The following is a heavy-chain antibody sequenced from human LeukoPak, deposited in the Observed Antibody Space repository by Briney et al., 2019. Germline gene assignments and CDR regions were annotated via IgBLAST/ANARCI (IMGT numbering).Heavy chain of an antibody. V-gene: IGHV3-23*01. D-gene: IGHD1-26*01. Sequence: GGSLRLSCGASGFTFGIYGMSWVRQAPGKGLEWVSTISNTAYNTYYADSVKGRFTISRDNSANTVSLQMNSLRAEDTALYYCAKHSGSYFIYYVDSWGQGTQVTVSS. CDR1: GFTFGIYG. J-gene: IGHJ4*02. CDR2: ISNTAYNT. CDR3: AKHSGSYFIYYVDS.